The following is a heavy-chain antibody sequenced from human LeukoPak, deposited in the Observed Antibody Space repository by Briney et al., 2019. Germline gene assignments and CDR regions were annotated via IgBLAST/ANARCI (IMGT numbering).Heavy chain of an antibody. D-gene: IGHD5-18*01. V-gene: IGHV3-7*01. CDR3: ARDGVDTAMAPPVDY. CDR2: INEDGSEK. Sequence: PGGSLRLSCVASGFTFSSYWMSWVRQAPGKGLEWVANINEDGSEKYDVDSAKGRFTISRDNAKNSLYLQMNSLRAEDTAVYYCARDGVDTAMAPPVDYWGQGTLVTVSS. J-gene: IGHJ4*02. CDR1: GFTFSSYW.